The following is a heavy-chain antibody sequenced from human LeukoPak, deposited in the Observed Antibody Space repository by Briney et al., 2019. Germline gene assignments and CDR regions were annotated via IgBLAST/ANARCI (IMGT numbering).Heavy chain of an antibody. D-gene: IGHD6-19*01. CDR1: GFTFSSYA. J-gene: IGHJ6*02. Sequence: PGGSLRLSCAASGFTFSSYAMHWVRQAPGKGLGWVAVISYEGSNKYYADSVKGRFTISRGNSKNTLYLQMNSLRAEDTAVYYCAREGPAVAGPGVPPRHYGMDVWGQGTTVTVSS. V-gene: IGHV3-30-3*01. CDR3: AREGPAVAGPGVPPRHYGMDV. CDR2: ISYEGSNK.